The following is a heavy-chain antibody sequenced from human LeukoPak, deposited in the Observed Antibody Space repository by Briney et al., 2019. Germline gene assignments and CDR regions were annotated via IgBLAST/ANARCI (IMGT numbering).Heavy chain of an antibody. V-gene: IGHV4-34*01. CDR1: GGSFSGYY. Sequence: SETLSLTCAVYGGSFSGYYWSWIRQPPGKGLEWIGEINHSGGDNYNPSLKSRVTISVDTSKNQFSLKLSSVTAADTAVYYCARRSLGYYDSSGYYDYWGQGTLVTVSS. D-gene: IGHD3-22*01. CDR3: ARRSLGYYDSSGYYDY. J-gene: IGHJ4*02. CDR2: INHSGGD.